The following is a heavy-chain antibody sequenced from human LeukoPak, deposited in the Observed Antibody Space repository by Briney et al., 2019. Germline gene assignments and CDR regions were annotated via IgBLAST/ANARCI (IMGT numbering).Heavy chain of an antibody. J-gene: IGHJ3*02. CDR2: ISSNGGST. Sequence: GGSLRLSCAASGFTFSSYAMHWVRQAPGKGLEYVSAISSNGGSTYYANSVKGRFTISRDNSKNTLYLQMNSLRAEDTAVYYCAKDRIAARPNAFDIWGQGTMVTVSS. D-gene: IGHD6-6*01. CDR3: AKDRIAARPNAFDI. V-gene: IGHV3-64*01. CDR1: GFTFSSYA.